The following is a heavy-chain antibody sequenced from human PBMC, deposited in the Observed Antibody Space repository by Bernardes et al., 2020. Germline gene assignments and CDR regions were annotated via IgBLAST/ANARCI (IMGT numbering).Heavy chain of an antibody. CDR3: ARETQVEAAADY. CDR2: INPGGGST. J-gene: IGHJ4*02. D-gene: IGHD6-13*01. V-gene: IGHV1-46*01. CDR1: GYTFTNHY. Sequence: ASVKVSCKASGYTFTNHYLHWVRQAPGQGLEWMGMINPGGGSTSYAQKFQGRVSMTRDTSTSTIYMELSSLRSEDTAVYYCARETQVEAAADYWGQGTLVTVSS.